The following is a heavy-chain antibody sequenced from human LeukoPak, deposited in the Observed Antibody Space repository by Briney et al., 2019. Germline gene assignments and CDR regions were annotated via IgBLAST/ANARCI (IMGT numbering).Heavy chain of an antibody. J-gene: IGHJ3*02. CDR1: GVSISSFY. D-gene: IGHD3-9*01. Sequence: SETLSLTCSVSGVSISSFYWTWIRQVPGKGLEWIGYFYNSGSSDYNPSLKSRATFSEDTSKNHFSLSLSAVTAADTAVYYCATWTILAGYYHDGFDIWGQGTMVTVSS. V-gene: IGHV4-59*01. CDR2: FYNSGSS. CDR3: ATWTILAGYYHDGFDI.